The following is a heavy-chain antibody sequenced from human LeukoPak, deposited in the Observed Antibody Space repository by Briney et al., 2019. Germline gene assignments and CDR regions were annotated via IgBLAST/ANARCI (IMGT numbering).Heavy chain of an antibody. J-gene: IGHJ4*02. Sequence: SETLSLTCTVSGGSISSYYWSWIRQPPGKGLEWIGYIYYSGSTNYNPSLKSRVTISVDMSKNQFSLKLSSVTAADTAVYYCARVRDSIFGVVTPHFDYWGQGTLVTVSS. CDR1: GGSISSYY. CDR3: ARVRDSIFGVVTPHFDY. CDR2: IYYSGST. V-gene: IGHV4-59*01. D-gene: IGHD3-3*01.